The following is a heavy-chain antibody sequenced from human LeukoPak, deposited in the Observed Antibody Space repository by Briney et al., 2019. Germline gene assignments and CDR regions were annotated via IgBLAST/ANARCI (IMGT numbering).Heavy chain of an antibody. CDR1: GFTVSGFW. Sequence: GGSLRLSCAVSGFTVSGFWMSWSRQAPGKGLEWVSAISGSGGSTYYADSVKGRFTISRDNSKNTLYLQMNSLRAEDTAVYYCAKRDASNWGQGTLVTVSS. V-gene: IGHV3-23*01. CDR2: ISGSGGST. J-gene: IGHJ4*02. CDR3: AKRDASN.